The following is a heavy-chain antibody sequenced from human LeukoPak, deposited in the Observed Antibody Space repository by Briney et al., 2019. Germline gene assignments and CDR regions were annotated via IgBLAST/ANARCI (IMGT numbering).Heavy chain of an antibody. Sequence: GASVKVSCKASGYTFTGYYMHWVRQAPGQGLEWMGWINPNSGGTNYAQKFQGRVTMTRDTSISTAYMEPSRLRSDDTAVYYCAREDIVATLTFDYWGQGTLVTVSS. CDR2: INPNSGGT. CDR1: GYTFTGYY. J-gene: IGHJ4*02. CDR3: AREDIVATLTFDY. D-gene: IGHD5-12*01. V-gene: IGHV1-2*02.